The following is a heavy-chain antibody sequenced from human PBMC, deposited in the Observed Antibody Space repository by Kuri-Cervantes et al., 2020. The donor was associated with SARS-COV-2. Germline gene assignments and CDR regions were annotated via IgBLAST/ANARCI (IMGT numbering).Heavy chain of an antibody. CDR1: GGSISSGDYY. CDR3: ARGWGGYCSSTSCYYYYGMDV. D-gene: IGHD2-2*01. CDR2: IYYSGST. J-gene: IGHJ6*02. Sequence: SETLSLTCTVSGGSISSGDYYWSWIRQPPGKGLEWIGYIYYSGSTYYNPSLKSRVTISVDTSKNQFSLKLSSVTATDTAVYYCARGWGGYCSSTSCYYYYGMDVWGQGTTVTVSS. V-gene: IGHV4-30-4*01.